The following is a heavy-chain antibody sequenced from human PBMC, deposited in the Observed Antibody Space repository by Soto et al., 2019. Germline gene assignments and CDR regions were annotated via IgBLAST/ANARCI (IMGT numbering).Heavy chain of an antibody. CDR2: IYWDDDK. D-gene: IGHD4-17*01. J-gene: IGHJ3*02. V-gene: IGHV2-5*02. Sequence: QITLKESGPTLVKPTQTLTLTCTFSGFSLSTSGVGVCWIRQPPGKALECLALIYWDDDKRYSPSLKSRLTITKDTSKIPVVRTMSNMDPVDTATDSCAHRSTDYGDYVFYAFDIWGQGTMVTVSS. CDR3: AHRSTDYGDYVFYAFDI. CDR1: GFSLSTSGVG.